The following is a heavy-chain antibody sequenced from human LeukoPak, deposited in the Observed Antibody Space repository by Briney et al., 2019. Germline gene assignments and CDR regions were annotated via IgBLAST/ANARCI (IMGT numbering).Heavy chain of an antibody. CDR3: ATDPPWANDAFDI. J-gene: IGHJ3*02. Sequence: GGSLRLSCAASGFTFSSYWMTWVRQAPGKGLEWVANIKQDGSKKYYVDSVEGRFTISRDNSKNSLYLQMNSLRAEDTAVYYCATDPPWANDAFDIWGQGTMVTVSS. CDR2: IKQDGSKK. V-gene: IGHV3-7*01. D-gene: IGHD7-27*01. CDR1: GFTFSSYW.